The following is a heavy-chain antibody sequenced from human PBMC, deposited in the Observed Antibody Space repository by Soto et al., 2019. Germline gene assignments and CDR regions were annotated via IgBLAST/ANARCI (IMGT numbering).Heavy chain of an antibody. CDR1: GFTFSDYA. J-gene: IGHJ6*02. Sequence: GGSLRLSCLASGFTFSDYAMTWFRHVPGRGLEWVASLYGAGGSTYYADSVGGRFTISRDNSQNTLFLQMKRLTVDDSAIYYCAAPRDEYGSGVSWFSYGMDIWGQGTTVTVSS. D-gene: IGHD3-10*01. V-gene: IGHV3-23*01. CDR3: AAPRDEYGSGVSWFSYGMDI. CDR2: LYGAGGST.